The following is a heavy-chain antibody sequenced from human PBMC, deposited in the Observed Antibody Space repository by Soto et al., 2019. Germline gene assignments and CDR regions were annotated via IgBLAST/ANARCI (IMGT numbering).Heavy chain of an antibody. CDR1: GFTLSNDL. V-gene: IGHV3-74*01. J-gene: IGHJ4*02. CDR3: ARDPIAVAGTHVDY. D-gene: IGHD6-19*01. CDR2: ISADGSDT. Sequence: LRLSCSASGFTLSNDLVHWVRQSPGKGLVWVSRISADGSDTAYADSVKGRFSISRDNAKNSLYLQMNSLRAEDTAVYYCARDPIAVAGTHVDYWGQGTLVTVSS.